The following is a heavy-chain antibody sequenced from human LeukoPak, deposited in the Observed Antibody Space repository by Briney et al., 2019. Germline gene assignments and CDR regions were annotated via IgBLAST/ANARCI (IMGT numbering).Heavy chain of an antibody. CDR2: IIPILGIA. Sequence: ASVEVSCKASGGTFSSYAISWVRQAPGQGLEWMGRIIPILGIANYAQKFQGRVTITADKSTSTAYMELSSLRSEDTAVYYCARRVYCSGGSCYPRVSDAFDIWGQGTMVTVSS. CDR1: GGTFSSYA. CDR3: ARRVYCSGGSCYPRVSDAFDI. J-gene: IGHJ3*02. V-gene: IGHV1-69*04. D-gene: IGHD2-15*01.